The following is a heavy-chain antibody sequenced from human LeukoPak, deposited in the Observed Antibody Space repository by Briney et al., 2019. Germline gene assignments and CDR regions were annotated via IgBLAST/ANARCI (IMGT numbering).Heavy chain of an antibody. CDR2: IYPGDSET. V-gene: IGHV5-51*01. D-gene: IGHD2-8*01. CDR3: TRRQWTAYAIGDY. Sequence: GESLKISCKGSGFSFTSYWIAWVRQMPGKGLEWMGIIYPGDSETRYNPAFQGQVTISADKSNTTAYLQWSCLKASDTAIYYCTRRQWTAYAIGDYWGQGTLVTVSS. CDR1: GFSFTSYW. J-gene: IGHJ4*02.